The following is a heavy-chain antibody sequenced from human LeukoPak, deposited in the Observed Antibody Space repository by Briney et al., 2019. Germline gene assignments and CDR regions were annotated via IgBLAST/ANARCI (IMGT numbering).Heavy chain of an antibody. D-gene: IGHD5-24*01. CDR2: IYPGDSDT. CDR3: ARPVEMSVNAFDI. CDR1: GYNFTNNW. J-gene: IGHJ3*02. V-gene: IGHV5-51*01. Sequence: GESLKISCKGSGYNFTNNWIGWVRQMPGKGLDWMGIIYPGDSDTTYSPSFQGQVTISADKSISIAFLQWSSLKASDTAMYYCARPVEMSVNAFDIWGQGTMVTVSS.